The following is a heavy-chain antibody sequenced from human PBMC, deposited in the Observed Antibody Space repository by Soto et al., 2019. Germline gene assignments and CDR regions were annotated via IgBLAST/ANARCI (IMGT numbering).Heavy chain of an antibody. CDR2: ISYDGSNK. CDR1: GFTFSSYG. D-gene: IGHD4-4*01. Sequence: GRSLRLSCAASGFTFSSYGMHWVRQAPVKGLEWVAVISYDGSNKYYADSVKGRFTISRDNSKNTLYLQMNSLRAEDTAVYYCAKDKTYSPYYYYYDMDVWGQGTTVTVSS. CDR3: AKDKTYSPYYYYYDMDV. J-gene: IGHJ6*02. V-gene: IGHV3-30*18.